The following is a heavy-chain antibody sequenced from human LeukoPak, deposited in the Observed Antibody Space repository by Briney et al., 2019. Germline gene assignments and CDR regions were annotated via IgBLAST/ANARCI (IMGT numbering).Heavy chain of an antibody. CDR2: ISAYNGNT. D-gene: IGHD2-21*02. CDR3: ARVEVVVVTAILIHAFDI. V-gene: IGHV1-18*01. J-gene: IGHJ3*02. CDR1: GYTFTSCG. Sequence: ASVKVSCKASGYTFTSCGISWVRQAPGQGLEWMGWISAYNGNTNYAQKLQGRVTMTTDTSTSTAYMELRSLRSDDTAVYYCARVEVVVVTAILIHAFDIWGQGTMVTVSS.